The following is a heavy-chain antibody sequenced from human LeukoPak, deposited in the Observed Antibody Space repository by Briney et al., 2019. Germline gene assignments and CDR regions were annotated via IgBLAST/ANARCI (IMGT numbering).Heavy chain of an antibody. CDR2: ISWNSGSI. D-gene: IGHD5-24*01. Sequence: PGRSLRLSCAASGFTFGDYAMHWVRQAPGKGLEWVSGISWNSGSIGYADSVKGRFTISRDDAKNSLYLQMNSLRAEDTALYYCAKDIAGEMATPFDYWGQGTLVTVSS. CDR1: GFTFGDYA. CDR3: AKDIAGEMATPFDY. V-gene: IGHV3-9*01. J-gene: IGHJ4*02.